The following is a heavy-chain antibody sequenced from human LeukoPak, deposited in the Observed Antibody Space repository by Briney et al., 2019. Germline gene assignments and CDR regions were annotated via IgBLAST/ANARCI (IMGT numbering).Heavy chain of an antibody. J-gene: IGHJ4*02. Sequence: PSETLSLTCTVSGDSISSGFRSWIRQPPGKGLEWIGYIYYSGSTSYNPSLKSRVTISVDTSKNHFSLKLSSVTAADTAVYYCARILVVATDYFDYWGQGALVTVSS. CDR1: GDSISSGF. V-gene: IGHV4-59*01. CDR2: IYYSGST. CDR3: ARILVVATDYFDY. D-gene: IGHD1-26*01.